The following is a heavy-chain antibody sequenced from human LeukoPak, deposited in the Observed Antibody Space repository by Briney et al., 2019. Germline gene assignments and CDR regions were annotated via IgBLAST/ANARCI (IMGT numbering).Heavy chain of an antibody. D-gene: IGHD1-1*01. Sequence: SETLSLTCSVSGGSISTYYWSWIRQPPGKGLEWIGYVYYSGVTNYGPSLRSRVTISVDTPKKQFSLKLTSVTAADTAVYYCARDVPMTTRAFDIWGQGTMVTVSS. CDR1: GGSISTYY. J-gene: IGHJ3*02. V-gene: IGHV4-59*13. CDR3: ARDVPMTTRAFDI. CDR2: VYYSGVT.